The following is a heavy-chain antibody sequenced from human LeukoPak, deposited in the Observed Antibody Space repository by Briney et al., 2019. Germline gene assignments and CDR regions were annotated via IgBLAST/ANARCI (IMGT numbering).Heavy chain of an antibody. CDR3: ARANYDFWSGYLLLYGMDV. Sequence: SETLSLTCAVYGGSFSGYYWSWIRQPPGEGLEWIGEINHSGSTNYNPSLKSRVTISVDTSKNQFSLKLSSVTAADTAVYYCARANYDFWSGYLLLYGMDVWGQGTTVTVSS. V-gene: IGHV4-34*01. CDR1: GGSFSGYY. J-gene: IGHJ6*02. D-gene: IGHD3-3*01. CDR2: INHSGST.